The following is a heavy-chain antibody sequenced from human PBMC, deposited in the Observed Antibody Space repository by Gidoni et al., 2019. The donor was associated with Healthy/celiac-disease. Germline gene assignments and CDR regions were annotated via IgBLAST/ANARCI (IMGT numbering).Heavy chain of an antibody. CDR1: GGSFSGYY. Sequence: QVQLQQWGAGLLKPSETLSLTCAVYGGSFSGYYWSWIRQPPGKGLEWIGEINHSGSTNYNPSLKSRVTISVDTSKNQFSLKLSSVTAADTAVYYCARGATVAGPIDYWGQGTLVTVSS. J-gene: IGHJ4*02. D-gene: IGHD6-19*01. V-gene: IGHV4-34*01. CDR2: INHSGST. CDR3: ARGATVAGPIDY.